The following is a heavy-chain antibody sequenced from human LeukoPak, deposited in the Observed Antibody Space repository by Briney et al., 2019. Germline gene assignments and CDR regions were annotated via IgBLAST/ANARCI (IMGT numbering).Heavy chain of an antibody. J-gene: IGHJ6*03. CDR2: ISSSSSYI. Sequence: GGSLRLSCAASGFTFSSYSMNWVRQAPEKGLEWVSSISSSSSYIYYADSVKGRFTISRDNAKNSLYLQMNSLRAEDTAVYYCARVDPGGYYDSSGYPMDVWGKGTTVTVSS. CDR1: GFTFSSYS. CDR3: ARVDPGGYYDSSGYPMDV. D-gene: IGHD3-22*01. V-gene: IGHV3-21*01.